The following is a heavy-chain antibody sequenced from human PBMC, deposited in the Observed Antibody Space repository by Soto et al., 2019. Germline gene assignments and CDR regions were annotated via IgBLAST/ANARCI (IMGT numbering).Heavy chain of an antibody. CDR2: IDPTESHT. V-gene: IGHV5-10-1*01. CDR1: GYRFTKYW. Sequence: GWSLKISCKGSGYRFTKYWINWVLQMPGKGLEWMGKIDPTESHTNYSQSFQGHVTISVDKSITTAYLQWNSLRSEGTAVYYCARRYSSSSYGMDVWGQGTTVTVSS. CDR3: ARRYSSSSYGMDV. J-gene: IGHJ6*02. D-gene: IGHD6-6*01.